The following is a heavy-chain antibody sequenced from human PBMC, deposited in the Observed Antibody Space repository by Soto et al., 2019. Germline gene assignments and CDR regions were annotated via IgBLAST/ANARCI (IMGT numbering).Heavy chain of an antibody. CDR3: ARDPSAGGSDYYYYGMDV. CDR2: ISYDGSNK. J-gene: IGHJ6*02. V-gene: IGHV3-30-3*01. Sequence: QVQLVESGGGVVQPGRSLRLSCAASGFTFSSYAMHWVRQAPGKGLEWVAVISYDGSNKYYADSVKGRFTISRDNXKXTXXLQMNSLRAEDTAVYYCARDPSAGGSDYYYYGMDVWGQGTTVTVSS. D-gene: IGHD3-10*01. CDR1: GFTFSSYA.